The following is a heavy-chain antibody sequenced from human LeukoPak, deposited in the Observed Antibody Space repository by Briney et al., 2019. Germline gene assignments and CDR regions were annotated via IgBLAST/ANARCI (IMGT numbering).Heavy chain of an antibody. CDR2: INPSGGST. Sequence: ASVKVSCKASGGTFSSYAISWVRQAPGQGLEWMGIINPSGGSTSYAQKFQGRVTMTRDTSTSTVYMELSSLRSEDTAVYYCAALDTAMVKAGMDVWGQGTTVTVSS. CDR1: GGTFSSYA. J-gene: IGHJ6*02. V-gene: IGHV1-46*01. D-gene: IGHD5-18*01. CDR3: AALDTAMVKAGMDV.